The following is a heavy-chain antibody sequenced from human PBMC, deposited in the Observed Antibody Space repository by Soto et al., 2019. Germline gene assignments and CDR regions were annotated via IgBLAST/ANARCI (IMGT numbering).Heavy chain of an antibody. V-gene: IGHV3-48*03. D-gene: IGHD3-16*01. CDR2: ISSSGSTI. J-gene: IGHJ1*01. Sequence: VRQAPGKGLEWVSYISSSGSTIYYADSVKGRFTISRDNAKNSLYLQMNSLRAEDTAVYYWASPPVWEYTSAYFQHWGQGTLFPVSS. CDR3: ASPPVWEYTSAYFQH.